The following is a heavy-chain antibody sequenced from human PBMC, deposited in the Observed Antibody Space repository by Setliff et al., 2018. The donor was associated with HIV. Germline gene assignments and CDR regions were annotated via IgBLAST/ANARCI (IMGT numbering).Heavy chain of an antibody. Sequence: SETLSLTCTVSGGSISSYYWSWIRQPPGKGLEWIGNIHYTGTTHYNPSLKSRVTMSVDTSKNQFSLKLSSVTAADTAVYYCARGGYYYYFGVDVWGQGTTVTVSS. D-gene: IGHD3-16*01. CDR3: ARGGYYYYFGVDV. V-gene: IGHV4-59*08. CDR2: IHYTGTT. CDR1: GGSISSYY. J-gene: IGHJ6*02.